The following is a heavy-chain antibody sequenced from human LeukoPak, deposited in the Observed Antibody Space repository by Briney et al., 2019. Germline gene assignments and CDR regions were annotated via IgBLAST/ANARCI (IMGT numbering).Heavy chain of an antibody. V-gene: IGHV4-34*01. J-gene: IGHJ4*02. Sequence: SETLSLTCAAYGGSFSGYYWSWIRQPPGKGLEWIGEINHSGSTNYNPSLKSRVTISVDTSKNQFSLKLSSVTAADTAVYYCARLRGIILGALLHYYFDYWGQGTLVSVSS. CDR3: ARLRGIILGALLHYYFDY. CDR1: GGSFSGYY. D-gene: IGHD1-26*01. CDR2: INHSGST.